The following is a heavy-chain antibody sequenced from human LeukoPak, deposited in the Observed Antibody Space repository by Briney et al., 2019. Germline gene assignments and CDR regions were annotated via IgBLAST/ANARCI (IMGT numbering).Heavy chain of an antibody. D-gene: IGHD6-19*01. V-gene: IGHV4-4*02. CDR1: GGSISSSNW. J-gene: IGHJ6*02. CDR3: ARDQAVAGTYYYYYGMDV. CDR2: IYHSGST. Sequence: SETLSLTCAVSGGSISSSNWWSWVRQPPGKGLEWIGEIYHSGSTNYNPSLKSRVTISVDKSKNQFSLKLSSVTAADTAVYYCARDQAVAGTYYYYYGMDVWGQGTTVTVSS.